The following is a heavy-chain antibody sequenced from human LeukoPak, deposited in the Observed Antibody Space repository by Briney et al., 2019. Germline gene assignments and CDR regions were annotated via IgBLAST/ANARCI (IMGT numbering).Heavy chain of an antibody. V-gene: IGHV3-21*01. CDR2: ISSSSSYI. CDR3: ARGGRGIAVY. D-gene: IGHD6-19*01. J-gene: IGHJ4*02. Sequence: GGSLRLSCAASGFTFSSYSMNWVRLAPGKRLEWVSSISSSSSYIYYADSVKGRFTISRDNAKNSLYLQMNSLRAEDTAVYYCARGGRGIAVYRGQGTLVTVSS. CDR1: GFTFSSYS.